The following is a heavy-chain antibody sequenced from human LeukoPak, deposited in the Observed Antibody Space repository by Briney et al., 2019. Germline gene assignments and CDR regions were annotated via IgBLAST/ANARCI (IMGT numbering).Heavy chain of an antibody. D-gene: IGHD3-9*01. CDR2: TYYRSKLYN. CDR3: ARGSTIYSFDY. CDR1: GDSFSSNSAA. J-gene: IGHJ4*02. V-gene: IGHV6-1*01. Sequence: SQTLSLTCALSGDSFSSNSAAWNWLRQSPSRGLEWLGRTYYRSKLYNDYAVSVKSLITINPDTSKNQFSLQLNSVTPEDTAVYYCARGSTIYSFDYWGQGTLVTVSS.